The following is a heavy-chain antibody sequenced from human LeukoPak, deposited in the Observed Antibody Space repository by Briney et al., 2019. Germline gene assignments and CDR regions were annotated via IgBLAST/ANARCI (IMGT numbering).Heavy chain of an antibody. CDR3: ARDLCTNATCPLFDY. CDR1: GYTFTSYG. CDR2: ISAYDSNT. D-gene: IGHD2-8*01. Sequence: GASVKVSCKASGYTFTSYGISWVRQAPGQGLEWVGWISAYDSNTDYAQKFQGRVSMTTDTSTSTAYMELRSLRSDDTAVYYCARDLCTNATCPLFDYWGQGTLVTVSS. J-gene: IGHJ4*02. V-gene: IGHV1-18*01.